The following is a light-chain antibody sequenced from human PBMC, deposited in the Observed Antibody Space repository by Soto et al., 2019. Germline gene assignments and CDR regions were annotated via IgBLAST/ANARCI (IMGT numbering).Light chain of an antibody. CDR1: QSVSNNY. CDR2: AAS. Sequence: ENVLTQSPGTLSLSPGERATLSCRASQSVSNNYLAWYQRKPGQAPRPLIYAASSRVPGVPDRFSGGGSGTDFTLTISRLEPEDFAVYYCQQYGSIPWTFGQGTKVEIK. J-gene: IGKJ1*01. V-gene: IGKV3-20*01. CDR3: QQYGSIPWT.